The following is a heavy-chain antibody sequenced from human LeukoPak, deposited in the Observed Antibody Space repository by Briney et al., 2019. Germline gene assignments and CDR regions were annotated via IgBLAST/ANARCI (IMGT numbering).Heavy chain of an antibody. J-gene: IGHJ4*02. CDR1: GFTFSDYY. Sequence: GGSLRLSCVASGFTFSDYYMSWIRQAPGKGLEWVSYISSSRSYTNYADSVKGRFTISRDSAKNSLYLQMYSLRAEDTAVYYCARSNSYGYPVDYWGQGTLVTVSS. CDR3: ARSNSYGYPVDY. D-gene: IGHD5-18*01. CDR2: ISSSRSYT. V-gene: IGHV3-11*06.